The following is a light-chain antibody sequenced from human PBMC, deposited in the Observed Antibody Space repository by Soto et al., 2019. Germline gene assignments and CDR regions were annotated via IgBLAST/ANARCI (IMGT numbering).Light chain of an antibody. J-gene: IGLJ1*01. Sequence: QSALTQPASVSASPGQSITISCTGTSSDVGGYKYVSWYQQYPGKSPKLMMYEVSNRPSGISTRFSGSKSGNTAALTITGLRAEDEGYYYCTSYTSSSTPYVFGTGTKLTVL. CDR1: SSDVGGYKY. CDR3: TSYTSSSTPYV. CDR2: EVS. V-gene: IGLV2-14*01.